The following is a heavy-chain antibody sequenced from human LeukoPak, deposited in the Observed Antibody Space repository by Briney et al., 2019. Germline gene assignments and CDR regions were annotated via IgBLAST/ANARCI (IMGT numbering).Heavy chain of an antibody. J-gene: IGHJ3*02. CDR3: AREYYYDSSGYDAFDI. Sequence: GESLKISCKGSGYSFTSYWIGWVRQMPGKGLEWMGIIYPGDSGTRYSPSFQGQVTISADKSISTAYLQWSSLKASDTAMYYCAREYYYDSSGYDAFDIWGQGTMVTVSS. D-gene: IGHD3-22*01. CDR2: IYPGDSGT. V-gene: IGHV5-51*01. CDR1: GYSFTSYW.